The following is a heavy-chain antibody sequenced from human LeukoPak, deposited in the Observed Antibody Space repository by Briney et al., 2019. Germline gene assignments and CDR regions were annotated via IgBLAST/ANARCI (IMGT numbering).Heavy chain of an antibody. D-gene: IGHD3-22*01. CDR3: ARAPSEIGGYYPEYFRH. V-gene: IGHV3-74*01. CDR2: IKSDGRT. Sequence: PGGSLRLSCAASGFTLISSWMHWVRQAPGKGLVWVSRIKSDGRTNYADSVKGRFTISRDNAKNTVSLQMNSLRAEDTGVYYCARAPSEIGGYYPEYFRHWGQGTLVIVSS. J-gene: IGHJ1*01. CDR1: GFTLISSW.